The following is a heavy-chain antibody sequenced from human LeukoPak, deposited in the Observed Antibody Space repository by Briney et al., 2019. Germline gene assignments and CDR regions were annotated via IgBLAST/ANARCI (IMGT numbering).Heavy chain of an antibody. CDR3: ARADRLHGGPYLIGP. CDR2: INPNSGGT. V-gene: IGHV1-2*02. J-gene: IGHJ5*02. D-gene: IGHD2-21*01. CDR1: GYRFTDYY. Sequence: ASVKVSCKTSGYRFTDYYMHWVRQAPGQGLEWMGWINPNSGGTSSAQKFQGRVTMTRDTSITTVYMEVSWLTPDDTAIYYCARADRLHGGPYLIGPWGQGTLVTVSS.